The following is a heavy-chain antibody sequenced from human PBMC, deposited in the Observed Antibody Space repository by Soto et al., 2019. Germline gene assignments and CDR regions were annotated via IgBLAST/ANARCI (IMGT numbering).Heavy chain of an antibody. V-gene: IGHV4-59*01. Sequence: SETLSLTCTVSGGSISSYYWSWIRQPPGKGLEWIGYIYYSGSTNYNPSLKSRVTISVDTSKNQFSLKLSSVTAADTAVYYCARVGIAAAAPGYFDYWGQGTLVTVSS. J-gene: IGHJ4*02. CDR3: ARVGIAAAAPGYFDY. CDR2: IYYSGST. CDR1: GGSISSYY. D-gene: IGHD6-13*01.